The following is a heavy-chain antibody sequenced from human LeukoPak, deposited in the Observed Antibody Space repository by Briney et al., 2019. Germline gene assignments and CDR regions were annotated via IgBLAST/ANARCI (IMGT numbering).Heavy chain of an antibody. Sequence: ASVKVSCKASGYTFTSYGISWVRQAPGQGLEWMGWISAYNGNTNYAQKLQGRVTMTTDTSTSTAYMELRSLRSDDTVVYYCARETYYYDSSGYLDAFDIWGQGTMVTVSS. CDR2: ISAYNGNT. CDR3: ARETYYYDSSGYLDAFDI. CDR1: GYTFTSYG. V-gene: IGHV1-18*01. J-gene: IGHJ3*02. D-gene: IGHD3-22*01.